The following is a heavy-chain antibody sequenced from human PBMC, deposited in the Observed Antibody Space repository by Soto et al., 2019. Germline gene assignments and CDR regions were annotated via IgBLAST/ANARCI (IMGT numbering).Heavy chain of an antibody. CDR3: APITIFGVAQQWFDP. CDR2: ISSSGNTI. Sequence: GGSLRLSCAGSGFTFSSYEMNWVRQAPGKGLEWVSYISSSGNTIYYADSVKGRFTISRDNAKNSLYLQMNSLRAEDTAVYYCAPITIFGVAQQWFDPWGQGTLVTV. J-gene: IGHJ5*02. V-gene: IGHV3-48*03. CDR1: GFTFSSYE. D-gene: IGHD3-3*01.